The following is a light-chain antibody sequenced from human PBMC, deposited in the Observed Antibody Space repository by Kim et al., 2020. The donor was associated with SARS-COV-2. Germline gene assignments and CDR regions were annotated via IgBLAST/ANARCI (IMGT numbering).Light chain of an antibody. CDR3: QQRSNWPPGIT. V-gene: IGKV3-11*01. Sequence: PGERATLACRASQSVSSFLAWDQQKPGQAPRLLIYEAANRATGIPARFSGSGSGIDFTLTISSLEPEDFAVYYCQQRSNWPPGITVGQGTRLEIK. CDR2: EAA. CDR1: QSVSSF. J-gene: IGKJ5*01.